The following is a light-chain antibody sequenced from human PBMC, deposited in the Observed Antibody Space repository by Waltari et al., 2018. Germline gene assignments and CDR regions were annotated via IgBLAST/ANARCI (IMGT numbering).Light chain of an antibody. V-gene: IGLV3-19*01. Sequence: SSELPQDAAVSVALGQTVRITCPGERHRSYDASRYQQKPGQAPVLVIYGKNNRPSGIPDRFSGSTSGNTASLTISGAHAEDEADYYCNSRDTSGNHVVFGGGTKLTVL. CDR2: GKN. CDR3: NSRDTSGNHVV. J-gene: IGLJ2*01. CDR1: RHRSYD.